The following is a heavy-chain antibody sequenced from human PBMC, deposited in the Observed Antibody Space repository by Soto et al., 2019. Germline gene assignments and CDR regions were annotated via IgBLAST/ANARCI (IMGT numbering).Heavy chain of an antibody. V-gene: IGHV3-23*01. CDR1: GFTFSSYA. D-gene: IGHD3-16*01. CDR2: ISGSGGST. CDR3: AKDGGGGPTYFAY. Sequence: GGSLRLSCAASGFTFSSYAMSWVRQAPGKGLEWVSAISGSGGSTYYADSVKGRFTISRDNSKNTLYLQMNSLRAEGTAVYYCAKDGGGGPTYFAYWGQGTLVTVSS. J-gene: IGHJ4*02.